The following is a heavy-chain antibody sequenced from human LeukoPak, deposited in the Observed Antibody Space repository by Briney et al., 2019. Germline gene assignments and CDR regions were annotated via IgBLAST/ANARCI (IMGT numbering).Heavy chain of an antibody. J-gene: IGHJ6*03. Sequence: SVKVSCKASGGTFSSYAISWVRQAPGQGLEWMGGIIPIFGTANYAQKFQGRVTITADESKSTAYMELSSLRSEDTAVYYCARGDFWSAHYTGYYYYYMDVWGKGATVTVSS. V-gene: IGHV1-69*13. CDR2: IIPIFGTA. D-gene: IGHD3-3*01. CDR3: ARGDFWSAHYTGYYYYYMDV. CDR1: GGTFSSYA.